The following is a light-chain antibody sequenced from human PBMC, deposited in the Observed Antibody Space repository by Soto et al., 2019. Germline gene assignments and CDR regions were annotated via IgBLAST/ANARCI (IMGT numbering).Light chain of an antibody. CDR3: QSYDSSLSGYV. V-gene: IGLV1-40*01. Sequence: QTVVTQPPSVSGAPGQRVTISCTGSSSNIGAGYDVHWYQQLPGTAPNLLIYVNNNRPSGVPVRFSGSKSGTSASLAITELQAEDEADYYCQSYDSSLSGYVFGTGTKLTVL. CDR1: SSNIGAGYD. CDR2: VNN. J-gene: IGLJ1*01.